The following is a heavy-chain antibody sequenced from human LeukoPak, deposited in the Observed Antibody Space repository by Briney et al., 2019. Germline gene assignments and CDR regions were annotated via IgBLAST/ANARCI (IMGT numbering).Heavy chain of an antibody. CDR2: IYYSGST. V-gene: IGHV4-39*07. D-gene: IGHD1-1*01. CDR3: ARVLISIRRLERHRGWFDP. Sequence: PSETLSLTCTVSGGSISSSSYYWGWIRQPPGKGLDWIGSIYYSGSTYYNPSLKSRVTISVDTSKNQFSLKLSSVTAADTAVYYCARVLISIRRLERHRGWFDPWGQGTLVTVSS. J-gene: IGHJ5*02. CDR1: GGSISSSSYY.